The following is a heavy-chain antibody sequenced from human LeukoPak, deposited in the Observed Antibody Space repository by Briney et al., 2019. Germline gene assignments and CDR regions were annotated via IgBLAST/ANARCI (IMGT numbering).Heavy chain of an antibody. J-gene: IGHJ4*02. CDR2: INSDGSST. Sequence: GGSLRLSCAASGFTFSSYWMHWVRQAPGKGLVWVSRINSDGSSTSYADSVKGRFTISRDNAKNSLYLQMNSLRAEDTALYYCAKDGPFGTLYYYFDYWGQGTLVTVSS. D-gene: IGHD3-10*01. CDR1: GFTFSSYW. CDR3: AKDGPFGTLYYYFDY. V-gene: IGHV3-74*01.